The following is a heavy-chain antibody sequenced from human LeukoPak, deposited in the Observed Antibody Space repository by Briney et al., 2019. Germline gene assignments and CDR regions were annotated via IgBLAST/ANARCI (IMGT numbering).Heavy chain of an antibody. D-gene: IGHD1-26*01. CDR2: INHSGNA. Sequence: KTGGSLRLSCAASGFTFSNYAMSWVRQAPGKGLEWLGEINHSGNANYNPSLKTRVTMSVDTSNNQFSLKMTSVTAADTAVYYCATMYSGTNFPFDSWGQGTLVTVSA. CDR1: GFTFSNYA. V-gene: IGHV4-34*08. J-gene: IGHJ4*02. CDR3: ATMYSGTNFPFDS.